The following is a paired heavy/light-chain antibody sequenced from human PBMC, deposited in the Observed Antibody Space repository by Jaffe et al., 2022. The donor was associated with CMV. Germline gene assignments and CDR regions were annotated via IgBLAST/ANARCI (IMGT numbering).Heavy chain of an antibody. J-gene: IGHJ6*02. Sequence: EVQLVESGGGLVQPGGSLRLSCAASGFTFSSYSMNWVRQAPGKGLEWVSYISSSSSTIYYADSVKGRFTISRDNAKNSLYLQMNSLRDEDTAVYYCAREYDFWSGYHYYYYYGMDVWGQGTTVTVSS. V-gene: IGHV3-48*02. CDR1: GFTFSSYS. D-gene: IGHD3-3*01. CDR2: ISSSSSTI. CDR3: AREYDFWSGYHYYYYYGMDV.
Light chain of an antibody. Sequence: SSELTQDPAVSVALGQTVRITCQGDSLRSYYASWYQQKPGQAPVLVIYGKNNRPSGIPDRFSGSSSGNTASLTITGAQAEDEADYYCNSRDSSGNHPLFGGGTKLTVL. CDR2: GKN. CDR1: SLRSYY. J-gene: IGLJ3*02. CDR3: NSRDSSGNHPL. V-gene: IGLV3-19*01.